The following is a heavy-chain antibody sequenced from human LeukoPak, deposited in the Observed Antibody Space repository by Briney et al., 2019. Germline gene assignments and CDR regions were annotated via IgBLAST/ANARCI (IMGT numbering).Heavy chain of an antibody. D-gene: IGHD6-13*01. V-gene: IGHV1-2*02. CDR2: INPNSGGT. Sequence: ASVKVSCKASGYTFTGYYIHWVRQAPGQGLEWMGWINPNSGGTNYAQKFQGRVTMTRDTSISTAYMELSRLRSGDTAVYYCARIAAADTIYNNWFDPWGEGKLVTVSS. CDR3: ARIAAADTIYNNWFDP. J-gene: IGHJ5*02. CDR1: GYTFTGYY.